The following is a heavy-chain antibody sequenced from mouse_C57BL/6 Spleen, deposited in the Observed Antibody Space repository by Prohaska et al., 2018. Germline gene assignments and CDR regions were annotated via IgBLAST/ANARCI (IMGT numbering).Heavy chain of an antibody. CDR2: VYPYNGGT. CDR3: ARGDDPWFAY. J-gene: IGHJ3*01. V-gene: IGHV1-36*01. D-gene: IGHD2-3*01. Sequence: HGKSLEWIGLVYPYNGGTSYNQKFKGKATLTVDTSSSTAYMELNSLTSEDSAVYYCARGDDPWFAYWGQGTLVTVSA.